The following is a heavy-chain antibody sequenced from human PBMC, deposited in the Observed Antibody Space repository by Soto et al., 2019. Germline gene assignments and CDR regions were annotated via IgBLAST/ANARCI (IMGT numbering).Heavy chain of an antibody. J-gene: IGHJ3*02. Sequence: QVQQQPWCAGLLRPSETLSLTCAVYAGSFSHYYWNWIRQYPGKGLEWIGKIKHSGSSSYNPSLRSRVSLSLDMSKNQFSLTLSSVTAADTAVYYCARGGSSDWQVALDIWGQGTMVTASS. D-gene: IGHD6-19*01. CDR1: AGSFSHYY. V-gene: IGHV4-34*01. CDR2: IKHSGSS. CDR3: ARGGSSDWQVALDI.